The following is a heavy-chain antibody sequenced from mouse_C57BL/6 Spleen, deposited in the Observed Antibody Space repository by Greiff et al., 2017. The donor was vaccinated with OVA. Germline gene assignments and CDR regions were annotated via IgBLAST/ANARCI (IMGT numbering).Heavy chain of an antibody. CDR1: GYAFSSSW. CDR3: ARAAYYSNPYAMDY. Sequence: VQLQQSGPELVKPGASVKISCKASGYAFSSSWMNWVKQRPGKGLEWIGRIYPGDGDTNYNGKFKGKATLTAVKSSSTAYMQLSSLTSEDSAVYFCARAAYYSNPYAMDYWGQGTSVTVSS. J-gene: IGHJ4*01. V-gene: IGHV1-82*01. D-gene: IGHD2-5*01. CDR2: IYPGDGDT.